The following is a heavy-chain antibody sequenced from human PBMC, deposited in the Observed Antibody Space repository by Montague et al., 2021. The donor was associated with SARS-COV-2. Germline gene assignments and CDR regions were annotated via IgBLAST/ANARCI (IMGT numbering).Heavy chain of an antibody. CDR3: AGGARQGYGFRLGSFDY. CDR2: INHSGST. D-gene: IGHD3-10*01. V-gene: IGHV4-34*01. Sequence: SETLSLTCAVYGGSFSGYYWNWIRQPPGRGLEWIGEINHSGSTNYNPSLKSRVTMSVDTSKNHFSLKLSSVTAADTAVYYWAGGARQGYGFRLGSFDYWGQGTLVTVSS. J-gene: IGHJ4*02. CDR1: GGSFSGYY.